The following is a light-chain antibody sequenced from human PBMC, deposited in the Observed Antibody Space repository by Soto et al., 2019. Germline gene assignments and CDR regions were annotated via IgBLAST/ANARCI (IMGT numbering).Light chain of an antibody. V-gene: IGKV1-5*01. CDR2: DAS. J-gene: IGKJ1*01. CDR3: QHYISFPWT. Sequence: DIQMTQSPSTLSASVGDRVTITCRASQSISSWLAWYQQKPGKAPKFLIYDASNLESGVPSRFSGSGSGTEFTLTISSLQPDDVATYYCQHYISFPWTFGQGTKVDIK. CDR1: QSISSW.